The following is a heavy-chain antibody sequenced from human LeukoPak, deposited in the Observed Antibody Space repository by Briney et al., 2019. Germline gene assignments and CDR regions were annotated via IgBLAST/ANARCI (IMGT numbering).Heavy chain of an antibody. CDR1: GFTFSIYAM. Sequence: PGGSLRLSCAASGFTFSIYAMSWVRQAPGKGLEWIGDVSLDGITNYNPSLLGRVTISLDKSAKQVSLRLTSVTAADTAIYYCARDSSAPRSYFALDVWGQGTTVAVSS. CDR2: VSLDGIT. V-gene: IGHV4-4*02. D-gene: IGHD6-19*01. CDR3: ARDSSAPRSYFALDV. J-gene: IGHJ6*01.